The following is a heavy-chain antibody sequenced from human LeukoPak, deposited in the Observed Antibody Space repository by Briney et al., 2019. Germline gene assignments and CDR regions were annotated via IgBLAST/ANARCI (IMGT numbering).Heavy chain of an antibody. D-gene: IGHD6-19*01. CDR2: IHFSGST. V-gene: IGHV4-39*01. J-gene: IGHJ4*02. CDR1: GASITDTDYF. Sequence: SETLSLTCNVFGASITDTDYFSAWIRQPPGKGLQWIGSIHFSGSTTYYKASLESRVTIAVDTSKNQFSLTLTSVTAADTAVYYRARPLSYTSGWFGPWGYWGQGTLVAVSS. CDR3: ARPLSYTSGWFGPWGY.